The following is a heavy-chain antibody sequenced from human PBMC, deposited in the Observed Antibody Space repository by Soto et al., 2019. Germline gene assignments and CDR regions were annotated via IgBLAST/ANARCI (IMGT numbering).Heavy chain of an antibody. J-gene: IGHJ5*02. CDR1: GGPITSYH. CDR2: TSYSGDT. D-gene: IGHD3-9*01. CDR3: ARDFERSAIGP. V-gene: IGHV4-59*12. Sequence: SETLSLTCIVSGGPITSYHWSWIRQFPGKGLEWIAYTSYSGDTYYNPSLRSRVTISADTSENKFSLTLKSVTAADTAVYFCARDFERSAIGPWGQGTSVTVSS.